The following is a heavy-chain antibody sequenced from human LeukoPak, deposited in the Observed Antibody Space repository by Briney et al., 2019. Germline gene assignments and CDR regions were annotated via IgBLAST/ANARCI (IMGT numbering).Heavy chain of an antibody. CDR2: IYTSGST. V-gene: IGHV4-4*07. CDR1: GGSISSYY. Sequence: SETLSLTCTVSGGSISSYYWSWIRQPAGKGLEWIGRIYTSGSTNYNPSLKSRVTMSVDTSKNQFSLKLSSVTAADTAVYYCASLYYDFWSGYYSDYWGQGTLVTVSS. J-gene: IGHJ4*02. D-gene: IGHD3-3*01. CDR3: ASLYYDFWSGYYSDY.